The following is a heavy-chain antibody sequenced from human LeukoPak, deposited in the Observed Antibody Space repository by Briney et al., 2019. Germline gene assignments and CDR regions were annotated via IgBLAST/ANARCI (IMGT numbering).Heavy chain of an antibody. Sequence: GGSLRLSCAASGFTFSSYWMSWVRQAPGKGLEWVANTKQDGSERYYVDSVKGGFTISRDNAKNSLYLQMNSLRAEDTAVYYSARDKIVGATNFDYWGQGTLVTVSS. CDR1: GFTFSSYW. J-gene: IGHJ4*02. CDR3: ARDKIVGATNFDY. D-gene: IGHD1-26*01. CDR2: TKQDGSER. V-gene: IGHV3-7*03.